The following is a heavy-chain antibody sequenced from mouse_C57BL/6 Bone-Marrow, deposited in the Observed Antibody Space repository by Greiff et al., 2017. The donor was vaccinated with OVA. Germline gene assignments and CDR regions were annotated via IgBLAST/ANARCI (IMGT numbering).Heavy chain of an antibody. Sequence: EVQLQQSGPELVKPGASVKISCKASGYSFTGYYMNWVKQSPEKSLEWIGEINPSTGGTTYNQKFKAKATLTVDKSSSTAYMQLKSLTSEDAAVYYGARVDTTVVDWYFDVWGTGTTVTVSS. J-gene: IGHJ1*03. CDR3: ARVDTTVVDWYFDV. V-gene: IGHV1-42*01. CDR1: GYSFTGYY. CDR2: INPSTGGT. D-gene: IGHD1-1*01.